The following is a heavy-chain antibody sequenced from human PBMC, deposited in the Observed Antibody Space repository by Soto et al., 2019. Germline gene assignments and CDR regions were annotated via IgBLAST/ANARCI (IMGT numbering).Heavy chain of an antibody. CDR1: GFTFSSYG. V-gene: IGHV3-33*01. D-gene: IGHD6-13*01. CDR2: IWYDGSNK. J-gene: IGHJ4*02. Sequence: GGSLRLSCAASGFTFSSYGMHWVRQAPGKGLEWVAVIWYDGSNKYYADSVKGRFTISRDNSKNTLYLQMNSLRAEDTAVYYCAREDRSWAPNFDYWGQGTLVTVSS. CDR3: AREDRSWAPNFDY.